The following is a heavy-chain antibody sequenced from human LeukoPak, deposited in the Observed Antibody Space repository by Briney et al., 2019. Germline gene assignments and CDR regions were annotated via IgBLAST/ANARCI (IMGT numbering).Heavy chain of an antibody. CDR1: GFIFSSYG. CDR2: IPYEGINK. V-gene: IGHV3-30*02. D-gene: IGHD3-3*01. J-gene: IGHJ6*03. CDR3: AKDQYDFWSAPRERYYYYYMDV. Sequence: GGSLRLSCAASGFIFSSYGMHWVRQAPGKGLEWVAFIPYEGINKHYTDSVKGRFTISRDNSKNTLYLQMNSLRAEDTAVYYCAKDQYDFWSAPRERYYYYYMDVWGKGTTVTVSS.